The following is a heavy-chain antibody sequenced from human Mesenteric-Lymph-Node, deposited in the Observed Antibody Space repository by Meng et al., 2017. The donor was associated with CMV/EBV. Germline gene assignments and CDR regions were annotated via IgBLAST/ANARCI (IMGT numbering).Heavy chain of an antibody. V-gene: IGHV4-31*03. CDR1: GGSINSGDYY. J-gene: IGHJ4*02. CDR2: IYYSGST. D-gene: IGHD3-22*01. Sequence: LRLSCTVSGGSINSGDYYWSWIRQLPGKGLEWIGYIYYSGSTFYNPSLKSRVSISVDTSKNAFSLKLSSVTAADTAVYYCAREVNYYDTSLDYWGQGTLVTVS. CDR3: AREVNYYDTSLDY.